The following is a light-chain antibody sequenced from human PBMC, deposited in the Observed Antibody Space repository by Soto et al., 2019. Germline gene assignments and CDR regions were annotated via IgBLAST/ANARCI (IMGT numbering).Light chain of an antibody. CDR2: VNSDGSH. J-gene: IGLJ2*01. Sequence: QPVLTQSPSASASLGASVKLTCTLSSGHSAYRIAWHQQQPEKGPRYLMKVNSDGSHTKGDGIPDRFSGSSSGAERYLIISSLQSEDEADYYCQTWGTGIQVFGGGTQLTVL. V-gene: IGLV4-69*01. CDR3: QTWGTGIQV. CDR1: SGHSAYR.